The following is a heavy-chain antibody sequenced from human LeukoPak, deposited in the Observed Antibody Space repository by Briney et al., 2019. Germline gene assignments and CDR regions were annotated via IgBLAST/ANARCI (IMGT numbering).Heavy chain of an antibody. CDR1: GFTFSSYG. CDR3: AGHFGAWHYFDY. D-gene: IGHD3-3*01. V-gene: IGHV3-30*02. J-gene: IGHJ4*02. CDR2: IRYDGSNK. Sequence: GGSLRLSCAASGFTFSSYGMHWVRQAPGKGLEWVAFIRYDGSNKNYANSVKGRFTISRDNSKNTLYLQMNSLRGEDTAVYYCAGHFGAWHYFDYWGQGTLVTVSS.